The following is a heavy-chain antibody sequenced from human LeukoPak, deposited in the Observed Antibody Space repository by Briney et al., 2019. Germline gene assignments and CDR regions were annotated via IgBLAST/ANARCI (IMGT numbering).Heavy chain of an antibody. CDR3: ARRSVGATPFDY. CDR1: GGTFSSYA. Sequence: ASVKVSCKASGGTFSSYAISWVRQAPGQGLGWMGWISAYNGNTNYAQKLQGRVTMTTDTSTSTAYMELRSLRSDDTAVYYCARRSVGATPFDYWGQGTLVTVSS. V-gene: IGHV1-18*01. D-gene: IGHD1-26*01. J-gene: IGHJ4*02. CDR2: ISAYNGNT.